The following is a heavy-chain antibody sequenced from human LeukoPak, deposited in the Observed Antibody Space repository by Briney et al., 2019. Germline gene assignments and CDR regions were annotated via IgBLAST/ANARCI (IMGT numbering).Heavy chain of an antibody. CDR2: IIPIFGTA. J-gene: IGHJ6*02. CDR3: ASPPSDFWSGLYYYGMDV. Sequence: KVSCKASGGTFSSYAISWVRQAPGQGLEWMGGIIPIFGTANYAQKFQGRVTITADESTSTAYMELSSLRSEDTAVYYCASPPSDFWSGLYYYGMDVWGQGTTVTVSS. V-gene: IGHV1-69*01. D-gene: IGHD3-3*01. CDR1: GGTFSSYA.